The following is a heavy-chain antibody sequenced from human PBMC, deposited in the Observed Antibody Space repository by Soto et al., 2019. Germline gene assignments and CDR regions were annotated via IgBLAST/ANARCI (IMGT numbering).Heavy chain of an antibody. CDR1: GGTFRTSA. D-gene: IGHD5-18*01. J-gene: IGHJ6*01. CDR3: ARDTARQQLGGNYYYIMDV. V-gene: IGHV1-69*12. Sequence: QVQLVQSGAEVKKPGSSVKVSCKTSGGTFRTSAISWVRQAPGQGLEWMGGIMPVFPTPDYAQKFQGRVTITADESTGTAYMELSSLRSEDTAVYYCARDTARQQLGGNYYYIMDVWGQGTTVTVSS. CDR2: IMPVFPTP.